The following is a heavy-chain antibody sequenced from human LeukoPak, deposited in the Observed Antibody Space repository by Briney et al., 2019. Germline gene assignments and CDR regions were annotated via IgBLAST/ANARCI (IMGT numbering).Heavy chain of an antibody. J-gene: IGHJ4*02. CDR1: GFTFSGYT. CDR3: ARDLNGSGDY. CDR2: ISYDGGNE. Sequence: PGGSLRLSCAASGFTFSGYTMHWVRQAPGKGLEWVAVISYDGGNEYYADSVKGRFTISRDNSKNTLYLQMNSLRPEDTAVYYCARDLNGSGDYWGQGTLVTVSS. D-gene: IGHD3-10*01. V-gene: IGHV3-30-3*01.